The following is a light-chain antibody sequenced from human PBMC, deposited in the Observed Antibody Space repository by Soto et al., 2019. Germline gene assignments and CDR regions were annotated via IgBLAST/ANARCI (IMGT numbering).Light chain of an antibody. CDR1: QSVSGAN. CDR2: GAS. V-gene: IGKV3-20*01. CDR3: QQYDRAPWT. J-gene: IGKJ1*01. Sequence: EIVLTQSPGTLSLSPGERATLSCRASQSVSGANLAWYQQRPGQTPRLVIFGASTRAPGIPDRFTGRGSGTDFTITISRLEPEDFAIYYCQQYDRAPWTFGQGTKVDIK.